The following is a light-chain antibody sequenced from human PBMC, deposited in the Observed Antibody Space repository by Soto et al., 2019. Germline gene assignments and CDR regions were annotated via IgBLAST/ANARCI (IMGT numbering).Light chain of an antibody. Sequence: QSVQTQPPSVSGAPGQRVTISCTGSSSNIGAGYDVHWYQQLPGTAPKLLIYGNSNRPSGVPDRFSGSKSGTSASLAITGLQAEDEADYYCQSYDSSLSGVFGGGTKVTVL. CDR2: GNS. J-gene: IGLJ3*02. V-gene: IGLV1-40*01. CDR1: SSNIGAGYD. CDR3: QSYDSSLSGV.